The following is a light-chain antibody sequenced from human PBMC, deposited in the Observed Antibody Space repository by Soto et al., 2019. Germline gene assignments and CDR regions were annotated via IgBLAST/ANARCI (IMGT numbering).Light chain of an antibody. V-gene: IGKV1-39*01. CDR2: AAS. CDR3: QQSHITTLFT. Sequence: DIQMTQSPSSLSASIGDRVTITCRASQNINSHLNWYQQKPGKAPKVLIYAASRLQSGVPSRFSGSESGTEFTLTISSLEPEDFATYYCQQSHITTLFTFGKGTKLEIK. CDR1: QNINSH. J-gene: IGKJ2*01.